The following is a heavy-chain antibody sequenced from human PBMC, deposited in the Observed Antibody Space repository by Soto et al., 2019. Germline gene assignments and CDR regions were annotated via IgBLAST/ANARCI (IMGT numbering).Heavy chain of an antibody. CDR1: GGTFSSYA. J-gene: IGHJ6*02. CDR3: ARGYYGSGSYYPYYYYYGMDV. V-gene: IGHV1-69*01. Sequence: QVQLVQSGAEVKKPGSSVKVSCKASGGTFSSYAISWVRQAPGQGLEWMGGIIPIFGTANYAQKFQGRVTITADEFTSTAYMELSSLRSEASAVYYSARGYYGSGSYYPYYYYYGMDVWGQGTTVTVSS. CDR2: IIPIFGTA. D-gene: IGHD3-10*01.